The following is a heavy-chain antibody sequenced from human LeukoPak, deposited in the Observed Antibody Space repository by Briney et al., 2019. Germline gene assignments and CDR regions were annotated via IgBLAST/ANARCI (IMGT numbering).Heavy chain of an antibody. Sequence: ASVKVSCKASGYTFTSYTIHWVRQAPGQSLEWMGWISVGNGDSKCSQEFQGRVTLTRDTSATTAYLEVSSLRPEDMAVYYCARASGDGYNYNFDYWGQGTLVTVSS. V-gene: IGHV1-3*03. CDR1: GYTFTSYT. J-gene: IGHJ4*02. CDR2: ISVGNGDS. D-gene: IGHD5-24*01. CDR3: ARASGDGYNYNFDY.